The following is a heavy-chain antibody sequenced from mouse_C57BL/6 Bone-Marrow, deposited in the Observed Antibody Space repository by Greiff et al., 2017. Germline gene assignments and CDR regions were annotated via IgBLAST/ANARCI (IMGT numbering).Heavy chain of an antibody. CDR3: ARSPLYYYGSRPYFDY. V-gene: IGHV5-6*01. D-gene: IGHD1-1*01. CDR1: GFTFSSYG. CDR2: ISSGGSYT. J-gene: IGHJ2*01. Sequence: EVKLMESGGDLVKPGGSLKLSCAASGFTFSSYGMSWVRQTPDKRLEWVATISSGGSYTYYPDSVKGRFTISRDNAKNTLYLQMSSLKSEDTAMYYCARSPLYYYGSRPYFDYWGQGTTLTVSS.